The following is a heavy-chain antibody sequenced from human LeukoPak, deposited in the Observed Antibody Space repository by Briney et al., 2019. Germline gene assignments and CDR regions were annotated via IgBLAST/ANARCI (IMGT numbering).Heavy chain of an antibody. CDR2: VDPEDGKT. J-gene: IGHJ5*02. CDR1: VYTLTALT. Sequence: ASVKVSCKGSVYTLTALTMHWVRHAPRQGLEWMGGVDPEDGKTIYAKDFPGRVTMTEDTCTGTGYMELSSLTSEDTAVYYCGTDLGGFDPWGQGTLVTVSS. CDR3: GTDLGGFDP. V-gene: IGHV1-24*01.